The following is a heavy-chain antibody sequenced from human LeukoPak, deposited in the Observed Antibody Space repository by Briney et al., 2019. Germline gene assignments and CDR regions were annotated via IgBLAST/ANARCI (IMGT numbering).Heavy chain of an antibody. D-gene: IGHD1-20*01. CDR2: IRNDGSNK. CDR3: AKETSITGAGDL. V-gene: IGHV3-30*02. CDR1: GVTFSNYGISSYG. Sequence: GGSLRLSCEASGVTFSNYGISSYGMHWVRQAPGKGLERVAFIRNDGSNKHYADSVRGRFTNSRDNSKNTLYLQMHSLRAEDTAVYYCAKETSITGAGDLWGQGALVTVSS. J-gene: IGHJ5*02.